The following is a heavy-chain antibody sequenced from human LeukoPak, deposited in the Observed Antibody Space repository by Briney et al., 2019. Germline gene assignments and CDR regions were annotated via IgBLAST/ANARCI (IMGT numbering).Heavy chain of an antibody. J-gene: IGHJ2*01. V-gene: IGHV5-51*01. D-gene: IGHD4-17*01. CDR3: ARADYGDYGAWYFDL. CDR1: GYSFTSYW. CDR2: IYPGDSDT. Sequence: GESLKISCKGSGYSFTSYWIGWVRQMPGKGLEWMGIIYPGDSDTRYSTSFQGQVTISADKSISTAYLQWSSLKASDTAMYYCARADYGDYGAWYFDLWGRGTLVTVSS.